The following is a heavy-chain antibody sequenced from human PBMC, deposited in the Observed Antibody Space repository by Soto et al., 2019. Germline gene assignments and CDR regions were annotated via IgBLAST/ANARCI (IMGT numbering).Heavy chain of an antibody. CDR1: GGSISSSNW. D-gene: IGHD3-22*01. CDR3: ARETPPYTSSGYYYYYDGMDV. V-gene: IGHV4-4*02. Sequence: QVQLQESGPGLVKPSGTLSLTCAVSGGSISSSNWWSWVRQPPGKGLDWIGEIYHSGSTNYNPSLKRRVTISVDKSKNQFSLKLSSVTAADTAVYYCARETPPYTSSGYYYYYDGMDVWGQGTTVTVSS. CDR2: IYHSGST. J-gene: IGHJ6*02.